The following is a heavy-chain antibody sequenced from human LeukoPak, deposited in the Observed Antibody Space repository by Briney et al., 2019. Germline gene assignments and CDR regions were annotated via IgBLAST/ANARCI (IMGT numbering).Heavy chain of an antibody. Sequence: PSETLSLTCTVPGDSISRSSWSWIRQPPGKGLECIGCIYNTGTALYNPPLKSRVAMSLDTSKNQFSLKLTSVTAADTAVYYCARDLELERDRWNYFESWGQGTLVTVSS. CDR1: GDSISRSS. V-gene: IGHV4-59*01. CDR3: ARDLELERDRWNYFES. J-gene: IGHJ4*02. CDR2: IYNTGTA. D-gene: IGHD1-1*01.